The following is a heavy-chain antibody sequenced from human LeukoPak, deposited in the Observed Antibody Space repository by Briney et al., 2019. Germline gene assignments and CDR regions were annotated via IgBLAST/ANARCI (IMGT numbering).Heavy chain of an antibody. CDR1: GFTFSSYG. Sequence: GGSLRLSCAASGFTFSSYGMPWVRQAPGKGLEWVAVIWYDGSNKYYADSVKGRFTISRDNSKNTLYLQMNSLRADDTAVYYCARDLADFWSGYYYYYYGMDVWGQGTTVAVSS. D-gene: IGHD3-3*01. J-gene: IGHJ6*02. CDR2: IWYDGSNK. V-gene: IGHV3-33*01. CDR3: ARDLADFWSGYYYYYYGMDV.